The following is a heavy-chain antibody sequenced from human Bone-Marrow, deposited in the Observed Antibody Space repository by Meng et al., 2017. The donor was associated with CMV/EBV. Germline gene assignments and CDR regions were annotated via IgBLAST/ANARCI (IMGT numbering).Heavy chain of an antibody. J-gene: IGHJ3*02. CDR1: GYTFIGYY. CDR2: INPNTAGT. Sequence: ASVKVSCKASGYTFIGYYIHWVRQAPGQGLEWMGWINPNTAGTNYVQKFQGRVTMTTDTSVNTAYMELNSLKTEDTAVYYCTTDHPLSDAFDIWGQGTMVTVSS. CDR3: TTDHPLSDAFDI. V-gene: IGHV1-2*02.